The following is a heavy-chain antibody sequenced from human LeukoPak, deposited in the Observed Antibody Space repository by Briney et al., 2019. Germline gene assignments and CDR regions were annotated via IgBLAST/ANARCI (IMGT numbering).Heavy chain of an antibody. CDR3: ARAMRYSTSYSWFDP. CDR1: GFTLSSYW. Sequence: PGGPLRLSCAVSGFTLSSYWMSLVRQAPGKGLEVVANKKLDGSDKYYVVSLKGRFTISRDNAKNSLYLQMNSLRAEDTAVYYCARAMRYSTSYSWFDPWGQGTLVTVSS. V-gene: IGHV3-7*01. CDR2: KKLDGSDK. J-gene: IGHJ5*02. D-gene: IGHD6-6*01.